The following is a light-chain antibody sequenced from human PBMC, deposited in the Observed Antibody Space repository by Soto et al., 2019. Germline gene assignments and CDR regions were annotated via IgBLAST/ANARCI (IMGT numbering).Light chain of an antibody. Sequence: EIALTQSPATLSLSPGERATLSCRASQSFSGYLAWYQQTPGQAPRLLIYDASKRATGIPARFSGWGSGTDFTLTISSLAPEDFAVYYCQQRSNWPPVITFGQGTRLEIK. CDR2: DAS. V-gene: IGKV3-11*01. CDR3: QQRSNWPPVIT. J-gene: IGKJ5*01. CDR1: QSFSGY.